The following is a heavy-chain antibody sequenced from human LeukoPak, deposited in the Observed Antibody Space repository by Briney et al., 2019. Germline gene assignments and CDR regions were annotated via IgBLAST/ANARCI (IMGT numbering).Heavy chain of an antibody. D-gene: IGHD3-10*01. CDR2: INPNSGGT. CDR1: GYTFTGYY. J-gene: IGHJ5*02. Sequence: ASVKVSCKASGYTFTGYYMHWVRQAPGQGLEWMGRINPNSGGTNYAQKFQGRVTMTRDTSISTAYRELSRLRSDDTALYYCATMVRGVMGNWFDPWGQGTLVTVSS. V-gene: IGHV1-2*06. CDR3: ATMVRGVMGNWFDP.